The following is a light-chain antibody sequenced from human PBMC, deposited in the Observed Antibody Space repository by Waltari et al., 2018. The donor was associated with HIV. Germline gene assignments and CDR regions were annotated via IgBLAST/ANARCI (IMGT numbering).Light chain of an antibody. CDR1: QAIGTS. CDR2: AAS. J-gene: IGKJ1*01. CDR3: QQLNSYPRT. V-gene: IGKV1-9*01. Sequence: DVQLTQSPSFLSASVGDIVTITGRASQAIGTSLAWYQQKPGKAPNLLISAASPLQSGIPSRCSGDGSGTEFTLTISSLQAEDFATYYCQQLNSYPRTFGQGTKVDFK.